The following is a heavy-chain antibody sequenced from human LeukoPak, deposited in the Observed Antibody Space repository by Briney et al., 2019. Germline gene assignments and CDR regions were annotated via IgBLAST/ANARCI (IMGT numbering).Heavy chain of an antibody. D-gene: IGHD3-22*01. CDR1: GFTFSNAW. Sequence: GGSLRLSCTASGFTFSNAWMSWVRQAPGKGLEWVSGISGSGDNTYYADSVKGRFTISRDNSKNTLYVQVNSLGTEDTAAYYCAKGSYYDSSGSFYFDYWGQGTLVTVSS. CDR3: AKGSYYDSSGSFYFDY. CDR2: ISGSGDNT. V-gene: IGHV3-23*01. J-gene: IGHJ4*02.